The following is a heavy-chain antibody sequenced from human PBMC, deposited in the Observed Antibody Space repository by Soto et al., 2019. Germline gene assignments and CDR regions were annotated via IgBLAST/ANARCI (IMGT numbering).Heavy chain of an antibody. CDR1: GYTFTSYD. J-gene: IGHJ4*02. CDR2: MNPNSGNT. D-gene: IGHD5-18*01. V-gene: IGHV1-8*01. CDR3: AKTFGYSYAIDY. Sequence: ASVKVSCKVSGYTFTSYDINWVRQATGQGLEWMGWMNPNSGNTAYAQKFQGRVTMTRNTSISTAYMELSSLRSEDTAVYFCAKTFGYSYAIDYWGQGTLVTVSS.